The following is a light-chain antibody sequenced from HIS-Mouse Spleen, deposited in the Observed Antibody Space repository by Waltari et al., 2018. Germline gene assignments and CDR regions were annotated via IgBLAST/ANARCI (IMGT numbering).Light chain of an antibody. CDR3: QSADSSGTYV. CDR2: KDR. V-gene: IGLV3-25*03. Sequence: SYELTQPPSVSASPGQTARITCSGDAFPKQYAYWYQQKPGQAPVLVIYKDRERPSGIPERFSGSSSGTTVTLTISGVQAEDEADYYCQSADSSGTYVFGTGTKVTVL. J-gene: IGLJ1*01. CDR1: AFPKQY.